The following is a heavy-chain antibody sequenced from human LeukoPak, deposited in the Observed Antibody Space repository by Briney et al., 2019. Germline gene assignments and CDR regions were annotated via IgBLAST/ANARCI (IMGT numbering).Heavy chain of an antibody. J-gene: IGHJ4*02. Sequence: ASVKVSCKASGYTLTGYYMHWVRQAPGQGLEWMGWINPNSGGTKYVQKFQGRVTMTRDTSINTAYMELSGLSSDDTAVYYCARDSISVAGTFYDYWGQGTLVTVSS. CDR2: INPNSGGT. CDR1: GYTLTGYY. D-gene: IGHD6-19*01. CDR3: ARDSISVAGTFYDY. V-gene: IGHV1-2*02.